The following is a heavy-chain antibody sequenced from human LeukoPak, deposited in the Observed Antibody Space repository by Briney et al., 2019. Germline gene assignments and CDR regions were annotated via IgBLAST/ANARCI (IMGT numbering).Heavy chain of an antibody. CDR2: AYYGSKWYN. CDR1: RDSLSSHIAA. CDR3: ASSYTGYPKD. Sequence: SQTLSLTCAISRDSLSSHIAAWKWIRQSPAGGLEWLGRAYYGSKWYNDDAVSVKSRISTNPDTSKNQFSLQLDSVTHEDTAVYYCASSYTGYPKDWGQGTLVTVSS. D-gene: IGHD3-9*01. J-gene: IGHJ4*02. V-gene: IGHV6-1*01.